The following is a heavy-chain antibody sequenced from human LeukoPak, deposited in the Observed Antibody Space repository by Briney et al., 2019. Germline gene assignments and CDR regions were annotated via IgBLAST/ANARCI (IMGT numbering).Heavy chain of an antibody. Sequence: GGSLRLSCAASGFTFGSCWMNWVRQTPGKGLEWVANIKEDGSEKYYEDSVKGRFTISRDNAKNSLYLQMNSLRAEDTAVYYCARNVGWFRFDYWGQGTLVTVSS. J-gene: IGHJ4*02. D-gene: IGHD2-15*01. CDR2: IKEDGSEK. CDR3: ARNVGWFRFDY. V-gene: IGHV3-7*03. CDR1: GFTFGSCW.